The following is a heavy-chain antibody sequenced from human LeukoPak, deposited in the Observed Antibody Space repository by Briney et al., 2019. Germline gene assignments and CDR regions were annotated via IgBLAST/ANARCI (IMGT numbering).Heavy chain of an antibody. J-gene: IGHJ4*02. CDR3: ARCIAAADTNFDY. CDR1: GYTFTSYD. Sequence: ASVKVSCKASGYTFTSYDFNWLRQATGQGPEWMGWMNPNSGATGYAQKFQGRVTMTRSASINTAYMELTNLRSEDTAVYYCARCIAAADTNFDYWGQGTLVTVSS. D-gene: IGHD6-13*01. V-gene: IGHV1-8*01. CDR2: MNPNSGAT.